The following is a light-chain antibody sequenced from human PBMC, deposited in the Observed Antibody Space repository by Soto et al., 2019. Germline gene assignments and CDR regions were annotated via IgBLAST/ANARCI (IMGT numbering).Light chain of an antibody. CDR1: QRVNPYY. CDR2: SAS. CDR3: HYYGSSPWT. J-gene: IGKJ1*01. Sequence: EIVLTQSPGTLSLSPGERATLSFRASQRVNPYYLAWYQQKTGQAPRLLIYSASSRATVIPDRVSGSGSGTDFTLTISKLDPEDFVVYYCHYYGSSPWTFGQGTKVEIK. V-gene: IGKV3-20*01.